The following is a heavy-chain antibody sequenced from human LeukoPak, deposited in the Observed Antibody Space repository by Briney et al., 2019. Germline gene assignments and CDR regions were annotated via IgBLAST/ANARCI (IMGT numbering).Heavy chain of an antibody. Sequence: PGGSLRFSCAASGFPFSTYAMSWVRQAPGKGLEWVSVISGSGGDTYYADSVKGRFTISGDNSKNTVYLQMNSLRAEDTALYYCAKGGVYGDYYFDYWGQGTLVTVSS. CDR2: ISGSGGDT. J-gene: IGHJ4*02. V-gene: IGHV3-23*01. CDR3: AKGGVYGDYYFDY. D-gene: IGHD4-17*01. CDR1: GFPFSTYA.